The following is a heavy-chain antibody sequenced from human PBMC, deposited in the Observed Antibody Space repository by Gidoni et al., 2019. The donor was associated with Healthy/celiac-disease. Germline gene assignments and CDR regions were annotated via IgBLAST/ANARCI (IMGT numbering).Heavy chain of an antibody. V-gene: IGHV1-46*01. CDR1: GYTFTSYY. D-gene: IGHD3-10*01. CDR3: ARDRATYYYGSGSYPPDY. J-gene: IGHJ4*02. CDR2: INPSGGST. Sequence: QVQLVQSGAEVKTPGASVKVSCKASGYTFTSYYMHWVRQAPGQGLEWMGIINPSGGSTSYAQKFQGRVTMTRDTSTSTVYMELSSLRSEDTAVYYCARDRATYYYGSGSYPPDYWGQGTLVTVSS.